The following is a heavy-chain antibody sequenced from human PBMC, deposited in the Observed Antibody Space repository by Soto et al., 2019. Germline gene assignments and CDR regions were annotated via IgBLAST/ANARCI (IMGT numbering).Heavy chain of an antibody. Sequence: TGGSLRLSCAASGFTFSSYGMHWVRQAPGKGLEWVAVISYDGSNKYYADSVKGRFTISRDNSKNTLYLQMNSLRAEDTAVYYCAKEGLYLPESLDYWGQGTLVTVSS. D-gene: IGHD2-21*02. CDR1: GFTFSSYG. J-gene: IGHJ4*02. CDR2: ISYDGSNK. V-gene: IGHV3-30*18. CDR3: AKEGLYLPESLDY.